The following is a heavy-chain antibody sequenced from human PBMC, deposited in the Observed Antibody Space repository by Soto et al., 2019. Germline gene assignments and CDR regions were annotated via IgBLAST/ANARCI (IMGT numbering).Heavy chain of an antibody. CDR2: IIPIFGTS. D-gene: IGHD2-8*01. Sequence: QVQLVQSGAEVKKPGSSVKVSCKASGGTFSSYAISWVRQAPGQGLEWMGGIIPIFGTSNYAQKFQGRVTITADESTSPAYMELSSLRSEDTAVYYCARGDELGYCTNGVCPPPNWWFDPWGQGTLVTVSS. V-gene: IGHV1-69*01. J-gene: IGHJ5*02. CDR3: ARGDELGYCTNGVCPPPNWWFDP. CDR1: GGTFSSYA.